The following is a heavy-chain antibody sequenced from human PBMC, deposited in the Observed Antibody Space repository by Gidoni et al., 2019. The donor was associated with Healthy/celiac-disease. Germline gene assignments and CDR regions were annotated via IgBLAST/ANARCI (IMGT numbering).Heavy chain of an antibody. CDR1: GFTFRSYG. J-gene: IGHJ4*02. D-gene: IGHD2-2*01. CDR3: ARAPFLTSYYDY. CDR2: IWYDGSNK. Sequence: QVQLVESGGGVVQPGRSMRLSCAASGFTFRSYGMHWVRQAPGKGLEWVAVIWYDGSNKYYADSVKGRFTISRDNSKNTLYLQMNSLRAEDTAVYYCARAPFLTSYYDYWGQGTLVTVSS. V-gene: IGHV3-33*01.